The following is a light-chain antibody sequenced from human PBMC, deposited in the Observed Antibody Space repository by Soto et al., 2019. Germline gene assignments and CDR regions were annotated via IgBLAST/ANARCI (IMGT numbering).Light chain of an antibody. J-gene: IGLJ2*01. CDR2: DVS. V-gene: IGLV2-14*03. CDR3: SSYTSSTHVV. Sequence: QSALTRPASVSGSPGQSITISCTGTSSDIGGYDFVSWYQQHPGKAPKLMIYDVSNRPSGVSNHFSGSKSGNTASLTISGLQAEDEADYYCSSYTSSTHVVFGGGTKLTVL. CDR1: SSDIGGYDF.